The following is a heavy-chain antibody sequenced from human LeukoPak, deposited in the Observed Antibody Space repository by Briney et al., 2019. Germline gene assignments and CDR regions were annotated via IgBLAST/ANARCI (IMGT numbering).Heavy chain of an antibody. CDR1: GFTFDDYA. CDR2: ISWNSGSI. J-gene: IGHJ4*02. CDR3: AKGDGPQSSYYFDY. V-gene: IGHV3-9*01. Sequence: GGSLRLSCAASGFTFDDYAMHWARQAPGKGLEWVSGISWNSGSIGYADSVKGRFTISRDNAKNSLYLQMNSLRAEDTALYYCAKGDGPQSSYYFDYWGQGTLVTVSS. D-gene: IGHD6-6*01.